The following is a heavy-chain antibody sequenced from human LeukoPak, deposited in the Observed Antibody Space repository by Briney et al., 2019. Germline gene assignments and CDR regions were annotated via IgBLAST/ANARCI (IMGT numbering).Heavy chain of an antibody. Sequence: SETPSLTCTVSGGSISSVSYYWGWIRQPPGKGLEWIRSIYYSGSTYYNPSLKSRVIISVDTSKNQFSPKLSSVTAADTAVYYCARVEKLASYYFDYWGQGTLVTVSS. V-gene: IGHV4-39*07. J-gene: IGHJ4*02. D-gene: IGHD6-13*01. CDR1: GGSISSVSYY. CDR3: ARVEKLASYYFDY. CDR2: IYYSGST.